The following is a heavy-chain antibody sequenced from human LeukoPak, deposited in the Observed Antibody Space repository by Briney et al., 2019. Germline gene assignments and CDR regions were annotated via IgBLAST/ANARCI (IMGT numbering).Heavy chain of an antibody. Sequence: SETLSLTCTVSGGSISSHYRSWIRQPPGKGLEWIGYIYYSGSTNYNPSLKSRVTISVDPSKTQFSLKLSSVTAADTAVYYCARDQEPAASGLAFDIWGQGTMVTVSS. CDR1: GGSISSHY. CDR2: IYYSGST. V-gene: IGHV4-59*11. D-gene: IGHD2-2*01. CDR3: ARDQEPAASGLAFDI. J-gene: IGHJ3*02.